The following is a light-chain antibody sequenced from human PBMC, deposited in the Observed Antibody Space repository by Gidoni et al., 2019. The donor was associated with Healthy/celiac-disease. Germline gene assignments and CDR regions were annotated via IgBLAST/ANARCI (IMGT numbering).Light chain of an antibody. Sequence: EIVLTQSPGTLSLSPGERATLSCRASQSVSSSYLAWYQQKPGQAPRLLIYGASSRATGIPDRFSGSGSGTDFTLTISRLEPEDFAVYYCQQYGSSHPYSTFGQGTKLEIK. V-gene: IGKV3-20*01. J-gene: IGKJ2*02. CDR1: QSVSSSY. CDR2: GAS. CDR3: QQYGSSHPYST.